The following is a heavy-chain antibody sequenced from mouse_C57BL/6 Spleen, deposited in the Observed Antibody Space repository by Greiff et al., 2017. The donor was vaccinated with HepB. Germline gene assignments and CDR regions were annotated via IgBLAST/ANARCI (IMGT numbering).Heavy chain of an antibody. CDR2: ISDGGSYT. CDR3: ATYDPEGFAY. J-gene: IGHJ3*01. V-gene: IGHV5-4*01. D-gene: IGHD2-3*01. CDR1: GFTFSSYA. Sequence: DVQLVESGGGLVKPGGSLKLSCAASGFTFSSYAMSWVRQTPEKRLEWVATISDGGSYTYYPDNVKGRFTISRDNAKNNLYLQMSHLKSEDTAMYYCATYDPEGFAYWGQGTLVTVSA.